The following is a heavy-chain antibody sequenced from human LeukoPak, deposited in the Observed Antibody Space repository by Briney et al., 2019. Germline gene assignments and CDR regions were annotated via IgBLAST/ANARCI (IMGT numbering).Heavy chain of an antibody. Sequence: ASVEVSCKASGYTFTGYYMHWVRQAPGQGLEWMGWINPNSGGTNYAQKFQGRVTMTRDTSISTAYMELSRLRSDDTAVYYCARIGHDLYQTFDSWGHGTLITVSS. V-gene: IGHV1-2*02. CDR2: INPNSGGT. CDR1: GYTFTGYY. D-gene: IGHD2-2*01. J-gene: IGHJ5*01. CDR3: ARIGHDLYQTFDS.